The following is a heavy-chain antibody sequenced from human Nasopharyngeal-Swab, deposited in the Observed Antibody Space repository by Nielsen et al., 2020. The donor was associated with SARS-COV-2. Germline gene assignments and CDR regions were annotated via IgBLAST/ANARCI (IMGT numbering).Heavy chain of an antibody. J-gene: IGHJ6*03. CDR1: GYRFPSYW. CDR2: IYPGDSET. CDR3: ARGGQPFYYYYIDV. V-gene: IGHV5-51*01. Sequence: GGSLSLSCKGSGYRFPSYWIGWLRQMPGKGLEWMGIIYPGDSETRYSPSFQGQVTISADQSINTAYLQWSSLKASDTAMYFCARGGQPFYYYYIDVWGKGTTVTVSS. D-gene: IGHD3-16*01.